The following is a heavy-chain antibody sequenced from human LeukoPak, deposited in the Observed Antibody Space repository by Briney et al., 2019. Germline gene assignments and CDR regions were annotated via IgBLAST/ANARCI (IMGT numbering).Heavy chain of an antibody. V-gene: IGHV5-51*01. CDR3: ASSIIRGGYYYYMDV. D-gene: IGHD3-10*01. Sequence: GESLKISCKGSGYSFTSYWVGWVRQMPGKGLEWLGIIYPGDSDTRYSPSFQGQVTISADKSISTAYLQWSSLKASDTAMYYCASSIIRGGYYYYMDVWGKGTTVTVAS. CDR2: IYPGDSDT. CDR1: GYSFTSYW. J-gene: IGHJ6*03.